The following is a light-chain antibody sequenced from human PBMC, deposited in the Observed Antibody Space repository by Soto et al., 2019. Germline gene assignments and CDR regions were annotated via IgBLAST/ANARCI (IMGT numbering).Light chain of an antibody. V-gene: IGKV3-20*01. CDR1: QSVTGSY. CDR2: GAS. J-gene: IGKJ1*01. Sequence: EIVLTQSPGTLSLSPGERATLSCRASQSVTGSYLAWYQQKPGQAPRLLIYGASTRATGIPDRFSGSGSGTDLTLTISRLEPEDFAVYYCQQYGSAPPKTFGQGTKVEIK. CDR3: QQYGSAPPKT.